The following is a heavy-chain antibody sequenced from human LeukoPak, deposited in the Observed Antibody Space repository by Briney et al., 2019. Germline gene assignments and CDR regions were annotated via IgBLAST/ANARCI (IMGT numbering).Heavy chain of an antibody. J-gene: IGHJ6*02. V-gene: IGHV3-74*01. D-gene: IGHD3-10*01. CDR1: GFTFSSYW. CDR2: INSDGSST. CDR3: ARGGGFGEKV. Sequence: GGSLRLSCAASGFTFSSYWMHWVRQAPGKGLVGVSRINSDGSSTSYADSVKGRFTISRDNAKNTLYLQMNSLRAEDTAVYYCARGGGFGEKVWGQGTTVTVSS.